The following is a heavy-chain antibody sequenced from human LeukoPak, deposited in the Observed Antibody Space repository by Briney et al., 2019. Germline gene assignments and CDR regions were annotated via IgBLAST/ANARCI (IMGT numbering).Heavy chain of an antibody. J-gene: IGHJ4*02. CDR2: ISYDGSNK. CDR3: ARGASGSYYVDY. CDR1: GFTFSSYA. V-gene: IGHV3-30-3*01. Sequence: GRSLRLSCAASGFTFSSYAMHWVRQAPGKGLEWVAVISYDGSNKYYADSAKGRFTISRDNSKNTLYLQMNSLRAEDTAVYYCARGASGSYYVDYWGQGTLVTVSS. D-gene: IGHD1-26*01.